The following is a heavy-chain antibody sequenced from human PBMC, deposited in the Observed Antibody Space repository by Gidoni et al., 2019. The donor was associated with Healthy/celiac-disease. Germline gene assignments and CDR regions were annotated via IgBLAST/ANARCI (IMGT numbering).Heavy chain of an antibody. CDR2: ISSSSSYI. V-gene: IGHV3-21*01. CDR1: GFTFSSYS. CDR3: ARGGDDFWSGYTYYFDY. D-gene: IGHD3-3*01. J-gene: IGHJ4*02. Sequence: EVQLVESGGGLVKPGGSLRLSCAASGFTFSSYSMNWVRQAPGKGLEWVSSISSSSSYIYYADSVKGRFTISRDNAKNSLYLQMNSLRAEDTAVYYCARGGDDFWSGYTYYFDYWGQGTLVTVSS.